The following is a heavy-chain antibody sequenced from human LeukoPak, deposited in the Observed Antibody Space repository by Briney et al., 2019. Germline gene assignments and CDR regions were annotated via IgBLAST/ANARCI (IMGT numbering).Heavy chain of an antibody. CDR3: ASAGYYDSSGYYW. J-gene: IGHJ4*02. Sequence: PSETLSLTCTVSGGSISSYYWSWLRQPPGKGLEWIGNIYYSGSTNYNPSLKSRVTISVDTSKNQFSLKLSSVTAADTAVYYCASAGYYDSSGYYWWGQGTLVTVSS. CDR2: IYYSGST. V-gene: IGHV4-59*01. D-gene: IGHD3-22*01. CDR1: GGSISSYY.